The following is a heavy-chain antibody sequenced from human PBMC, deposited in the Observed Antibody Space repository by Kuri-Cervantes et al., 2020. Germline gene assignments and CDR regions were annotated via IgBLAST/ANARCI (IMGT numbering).Heavy chain of an antibody. J-gene: IGHJ4*02. D-gene: IGHD3-10*01. V-gene: IGHV7-4-1*02. CDR3: ARDSPSMVRGVIIPHFDY. CDR1: GYTFTGYY. Sequence: ASVKVSCKASGYTFTGYYMHWVRQAPGQGLEWMGWINTNTGNPTYAQGFTGRFVFSLDTSVSTAHLQISSLKAEDTAVYYCARDSPSMVRGVIIPHFDYWGQGTLVTVSS. CDR2: INTNTGNP.